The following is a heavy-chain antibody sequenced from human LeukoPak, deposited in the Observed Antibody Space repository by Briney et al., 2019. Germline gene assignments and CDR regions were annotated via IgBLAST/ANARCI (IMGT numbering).Heavy chain of an antibody. Sequence: GASVKVSCKASGYTFTSYGISWVRQAPGQGLEWMGGIIPIFGTANYAQKFQGRVTITADESTSTAYMELSSLRSEDTAVYYCARGAYCSSTSCYIDWFDPWGQGTLVTVSS. CDR3: ARGAYCSSTSCYIDWFDP. J-gene: IGHJ5*02. D-gene: IGHD2-2*02. CDR2: IIPIFGTA. CDR1: GYTFTSYG. V-gene: IGHV1-69*13.